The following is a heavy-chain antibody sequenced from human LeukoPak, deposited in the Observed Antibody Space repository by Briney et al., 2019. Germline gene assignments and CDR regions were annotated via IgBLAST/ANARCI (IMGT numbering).Heavy chain of an antibody. CDR2: IYYSGST. CDR3: AREAYCSSTSCYSGAFDI. J-gene: IGHJ3*02. CDR1: GGSISSYY. D-gene: IGHD2-2*01. V-gene: IGHV4-59*01. Sequence: SETLSLTCTVSGGSISSYYWSWIRRPPGKGLEWIGYIYYSGSTNYNPSLKSRVTISVDTSKNQFSLKLSSVTAADTAVYYCAREAYCSSTSCYSGAFDIWGQGTMVTVSS.